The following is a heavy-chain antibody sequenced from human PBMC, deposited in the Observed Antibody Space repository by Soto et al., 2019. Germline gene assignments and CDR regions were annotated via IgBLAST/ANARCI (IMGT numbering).Heavy chain of an antibody. D-gene: IGHD3-3*01. CDR2: INHSGST. V-gene: IGHV4-34*01. J-gene: IGHJ6*02. CDR3: ARDYYDFWSGGYYYYGMDV. Sequence: SETLSLTCAVYGGSFSGYNWSWIRQPPGRGLEWIGEINHSGSTNYNPSLKSRVTISVDTSKNQFSLKLSSVTAADTAVYYCARDYYDFWSGGYYYYGMDVWGQGTTVTVSS. CDR1: GGSFSGYN.